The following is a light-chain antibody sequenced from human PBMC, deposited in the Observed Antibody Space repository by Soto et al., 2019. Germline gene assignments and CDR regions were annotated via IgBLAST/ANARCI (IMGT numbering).Light chain of an antibody. CDR1: TIDVGDYEH. V-gene: IGLV2-18*01. Sequence: SALTQPPSVSGSPGQSFTISGILVTIDVGDYEHVSWYQLAPGTAPKLLISDVINRPSGVPDRFSGSRSGNTPSLTISGLQAEDEADYYCGLFTSSATWVFGGGTQLTVL. CDR2: DVI. J-gene: IGLJ3*02. CDR3: GLFTSSATWV.